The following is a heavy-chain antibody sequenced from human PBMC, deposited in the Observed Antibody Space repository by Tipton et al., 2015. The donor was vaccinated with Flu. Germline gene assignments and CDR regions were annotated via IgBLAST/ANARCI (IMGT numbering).Heavy chain of an antibody. V-gene: IGHV4-38-2*01. CDR1: GYSISSGYY. Sequence: GLVKPSETLSLTCAVSGYSISSGYYWGWIRQPPGKGLEWIGSIYHSGSTYYNPSLKSRVTISVDTSKNQFSLKLSSVTAADTAVYYCARGESSGWYSHPLDYWGQGTLVTVSS. J-gene: IGHJ4*02. CDR2: IYHSGST. D-gene: IGHD6-19*01. CDR3: ARGESSGWYSHPLDY.